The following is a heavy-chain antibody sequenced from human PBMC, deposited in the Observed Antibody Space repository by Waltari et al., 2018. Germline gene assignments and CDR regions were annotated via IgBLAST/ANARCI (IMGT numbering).Heavy chain of an antibody. D-gene: IGHD6-19*01. V-gene: IGHV7-4-1*02. Sequence: QVQLVQSGSELKKPGASVKVSCKASGYTFTSYAMNWVRQAPGQGLEWMGRIKTTTGHLTCGQGFTGRFVFSLDTSVSTAYLQISSLKAEDTAVYYGAREDSEWLEHWGQGTLVTVSS. CDR2: IKTTTGHL. CDR3: AREDSEWLEH. CDR1: GYTFTSYA. J-gene: IGHJ1*01.